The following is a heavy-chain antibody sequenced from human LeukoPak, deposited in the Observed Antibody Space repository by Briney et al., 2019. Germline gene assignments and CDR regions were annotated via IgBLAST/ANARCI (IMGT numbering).Heavy chain of an antibody. V-gene: IGHV4-4*07. D-gene: IGHD4-23*01. Sequence: PSETLSLTCTVSGGSISSYYWSGILHPAGGTLEGSVGIYSSGSTHYNPPLKRRHTITGDASTNHFSPNLRSVAAAATAVYYCARDRNYGGNSGFDYWGQGTLVTVSS. CDR3: ARDRNYGGNSGFDY. J-gene: IGHJ4*02. CDR2: IYSSGST. CDR1: GGSISSYY.